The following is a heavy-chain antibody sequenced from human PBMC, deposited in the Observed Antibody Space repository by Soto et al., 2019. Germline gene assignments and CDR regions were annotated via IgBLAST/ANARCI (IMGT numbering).Heavy chain of an antibody. J-gene: IGHJ4*02. CDR2: ISYDGSNK. V-gene: IGHV3-30*18. CDR3: AKSMMAYARIVPYDY. Sequence: QVQLVESGGGVVQPGRSLRLSCAASGFTFSSYGMHWVRQAPGKGLEWVAVISYDGSNKYYADSVKGRFTISRDNSKNTMYLQMNSLRAEETAVYYGAKSMMAYARIVPYDYWGQGTLVTVSS. D-gene: IGHD3-16*02. CDR1: GFTFSSYG.